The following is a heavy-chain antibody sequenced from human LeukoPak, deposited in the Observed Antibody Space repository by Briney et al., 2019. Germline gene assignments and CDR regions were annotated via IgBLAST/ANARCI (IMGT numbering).Heavy chain of an antibody. CDR3: ARILVVPAANYYYSYGMDV. Sequence: GGSLRLSCAASGFTFSDYNMNWVRQAPGKGLEWVSSISSSATYIYYADSVKGRFTISRDNARTSLSLQMNSLRAEDTAVYYCARILVVPAANYYYSYGMDVWGQGTTVTVSS. CDR2: ISSSATYI. V-gene: IGHV3-21*06. D-gene: IGHD2-2*01. CDR1: GFTFSDYN. J-gene: IGHJ6*02.